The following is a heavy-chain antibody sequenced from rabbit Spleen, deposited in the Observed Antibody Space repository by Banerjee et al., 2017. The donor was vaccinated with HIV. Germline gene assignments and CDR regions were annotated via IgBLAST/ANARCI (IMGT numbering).Heavy chain of an antibody. CDR2: INAITGKA. CDR1: GFSFSNKAV. CDR3: ARDLDGFIGWNFGW. Sequence: QEQLVESGRGLVQPGGSLKLSCTASGFSFSNKAVMCWVRQAPGKGLEWIACINAITGKAVYASWAKGRFTFSKTSSTTVTLQMTSLTAADTATYFCARDLDGFIGWNFGWWGPGTLVTVS. V-gene: IGHV1S45*01. J-gene: IGHJ4*01. D-gene: IGHD4-1*01.